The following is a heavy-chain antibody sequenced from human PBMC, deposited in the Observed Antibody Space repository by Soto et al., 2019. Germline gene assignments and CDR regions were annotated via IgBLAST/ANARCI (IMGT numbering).Heavy chain of an antibody. D-gene: IGHD1-26*01. V-gene: IGHV1-69*13. J-gene: IGHJ4*02. Sequence: GASVKVSCKASGGTFSSYAISWVRQAPGQGLEWMGGIIPIFGTANYAQKFQGRVTITADESTSTAYMELSSLRSEDTAVYYCARDIRELRQYYFDYWGQGTLVTVSS. CDR1: GGTFSSYA. CDR3: ARDIRELRQYYFDY. CDR2: IIPIFGTA.